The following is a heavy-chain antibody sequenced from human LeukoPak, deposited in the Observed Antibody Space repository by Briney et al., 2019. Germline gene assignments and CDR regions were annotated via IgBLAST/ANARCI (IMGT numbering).Heavy chain of an antibody. J-gene: IGHJ5*02. V-gene: IGHV3-23*01. CDR2: ISGSGGST. D-gene: IGHD3-22*01. Sequence: PGGSLRLSCAASGFTLSSYAMSWDRQAPGKGLEWVSAISGSGGSTYYADSVKGRFTISRDNSKNTLYLQMNSLRAEDTAVYYCAKDRRVVVIELFDPWGQGTLVTVSS. CDR3: AKDRRVVVIELFDP. CDR1: GFTLSSYA.